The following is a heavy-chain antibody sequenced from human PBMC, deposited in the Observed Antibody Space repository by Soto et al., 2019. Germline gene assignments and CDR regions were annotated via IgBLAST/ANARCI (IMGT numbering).Heavy chain of an antibody. CDR2: ISGSGGTT. J-gene: IGHJ5*02. D-gene: IGHD3-22*01. Sequence: DEQLLESGGGLVQPGGSLRLSCAASGFTFRSYAMSWVRQAPGKGLEWVAAISGSGGTTYFADSVKGRFTISRDNSKNTLWLQMNTLRADDTAVYYCAIKGYYYDSSGFIMRFDPWGQGTLVTVSS. V-gene: IGHV3-23*01. CDR3: AIKGYYYDSSGFIMRFDP. CDR1: GFTFRSYA.